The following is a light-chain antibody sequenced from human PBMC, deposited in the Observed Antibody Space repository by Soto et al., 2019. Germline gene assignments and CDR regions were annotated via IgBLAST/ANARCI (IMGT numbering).Light chain of an antibody. Sequence: EIVLTQSPATLSSFPGDRVTLSCRASQYINTRLAWYQHRPGQAPRLLIYQTSIRAAGIPARFSASGSGTDFTITISDVQPEDFALYYCHQRQSCPRTFGQGTKVDI. CDR2: QTS. V-gene: IGKV3-11*01. CDR3: HQRQSCPRT. J-gene: IGKJ1*01. CDR1: QYINTR.